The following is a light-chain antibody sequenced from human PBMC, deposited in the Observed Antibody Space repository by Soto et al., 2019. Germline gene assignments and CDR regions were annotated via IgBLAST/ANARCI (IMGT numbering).Light chain of an antibody. CDR3: QHYTTWPLT. Sequence: EIVMTQSPATLSVSPGERATLSCRASQSVSSRLAWYQQKPGQAPRLLIYGASTRATGLPARLSGSGSATEFTLTSSSLQSEDFAFYYCQHYTTWPLTFGGGTKVEIK. V-gene: IGKV3-15*01. CDR1: QSVSSR. CDR2: GAS. J-gene: IGKJ4*01.